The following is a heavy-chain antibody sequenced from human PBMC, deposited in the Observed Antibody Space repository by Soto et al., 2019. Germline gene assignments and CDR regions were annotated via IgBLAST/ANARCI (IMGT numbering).Heavy chain of an antibody. CDR1: GGSISSSSYY. CDR3: ERYLLGKYCSSNRCLRSQDYYYSGMDV. D-gene: IGHD2-2*01. V-gene: IGHV4-39*01. CDR2: IYYSGST. Sequence: PSRTLSLTCTVSGGSISSSSYYWGWIRQPPGKGLEWIGSIYYSGSTYYNPSLKSRVTISVDTSKNQFSLKLSSVTAADTAVYYCERYLLGKYCSSNRCLRSQDYYYSGMDVWGQSTTGT. J-gene: IGHJ6*02.